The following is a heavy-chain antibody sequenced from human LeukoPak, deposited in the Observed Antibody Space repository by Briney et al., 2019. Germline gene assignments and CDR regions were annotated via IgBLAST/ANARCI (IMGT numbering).Heavy chain of an antibody. CDR2: IYSGGST. CDR1: GFTVSSNY. V-gene: IGHV3-66*01. CDR3: AKGRGSGTWAKDY. J-gene: IGHJ4*02. Sequence: PGGSLRLSCAASGFTVSSNYMSWVRQAPGKGLEWVSVIYSGGSTYYADSVKGRFTISRDNSKNTLYLQMNSLRAEDTAVYYCAKGRGSGTWAKDYWGQGTLVTVSS. D-gene: IGHD3-16*01.